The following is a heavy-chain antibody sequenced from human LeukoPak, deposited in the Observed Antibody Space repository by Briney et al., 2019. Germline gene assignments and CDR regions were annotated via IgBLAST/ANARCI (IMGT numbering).Heavy chain of an antibody. CDR2: IWYDGSNK. V-gene: IGHV3-33*01. J-gene: IGHJ4*02. CDR1: GFTFSSYG. CDR3: ASSLDTAMVTFDY. D-gene: IGHD5-18*01. Sequence: PGGSLRLSCAASGFTFSSYGMHWVRQAPGKGLEWVAVIWYDGSNKCYADSVKGRFTISRDNSKNTLYLQMNSLRAEDTAVYYCASSLDTAMVTFDYWGQGTLVTVSS.